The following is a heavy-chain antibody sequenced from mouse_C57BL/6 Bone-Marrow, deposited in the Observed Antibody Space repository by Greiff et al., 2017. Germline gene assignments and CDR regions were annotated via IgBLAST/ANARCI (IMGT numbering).Heavy chain of an antibody. D-gene: IGHD2-3*01. Sequence: QVQLQQPGAELVKPGASVKLSCKASGYTFTSYWMHWVKQRPGQGLEWIGMIHPNSGSTNYNEKFKSKATLTVDKSSSTAYMQLSSLTSEDSAVYYWARSRDGYRFAYWGQGTLVTVSA. V-gene: IGHV1-64*01. J-gene: IGHJ3*01. CDR2: IHPNSGST. CDR3: ARSRDGYRFAY. CDR1: GYTFTSYW.